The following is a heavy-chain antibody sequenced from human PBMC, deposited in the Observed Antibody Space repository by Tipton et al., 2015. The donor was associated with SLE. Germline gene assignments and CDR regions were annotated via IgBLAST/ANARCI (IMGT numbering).Heavy chain of an antibody. D-gene: IGHD1/OR15-1a*01. CDR2: IYYSGST. Sequence: TLSLTCTVSGGSISSSSYYWGWIRQPPGKGLEWIGSIYYSGSTYYNPSLKSRVTISVDTSKNQFSLKLSSVTAADTAVYYCARDHPRPTDWNTFDYWAQGALVPVSS. CDR1: GGSISSSSYY. J-gene: IGHJ4*02. CDR3: ARDHPRPTDWNTFDY. V-gene: IGHV4-39*07.